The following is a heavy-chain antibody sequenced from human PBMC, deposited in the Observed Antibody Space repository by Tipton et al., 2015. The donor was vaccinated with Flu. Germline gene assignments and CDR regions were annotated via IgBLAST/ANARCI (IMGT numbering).Heavy chain of an antibody. V-gene: IGHV3-7*01. CDR1: EFTFSSYW. J-gene: IGHJ3*02. CDR3: ARGDEAFDI. Sequence: SLRLSCAASEFTFSSYWMSWVRQAPGKGLEWVANIKQDGSVKYYVDSVKGRFTISRDNAKNSLYLQMNSLRFEDTALYYCARGDEAFDIWGQGTMVTVSS. CDR2: IKQDGSVK.